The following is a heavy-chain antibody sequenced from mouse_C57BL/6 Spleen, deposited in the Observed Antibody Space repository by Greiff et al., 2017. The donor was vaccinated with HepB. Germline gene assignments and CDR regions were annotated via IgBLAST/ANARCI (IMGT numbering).Heavy chain of an antibody. CDR1: GFTFSDYY. CDR2: INYDGSST. J-gene: IGHJ2*01. Sequence: EVKVVESEGGLVQPGSSMKLSCTASGFTFSDYYMAWVRQVPEKGLEWVANINYDGSSTYYLDSLKSRFIISRDNAKNILYLQMSSLKSEDTATYYCARVDGSSYGDYWGQGTTLTVSS. D-gene: IGHD1-1*01. CDR3: ARVDGSSYGDY. V-gene: IGHV5-16*01.